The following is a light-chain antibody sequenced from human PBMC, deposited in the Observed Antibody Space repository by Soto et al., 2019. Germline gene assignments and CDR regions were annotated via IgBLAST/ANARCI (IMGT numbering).Light chain of an antibody. V-gene: IGKV3-20*01. Sequence: EIVLTQSPGTLSLSPGERATLSCRASQSVSSSYLAWYQQKPGQAPRLLIYGASSRATGIPDRFSGSGSGTHFTLTISRLEPEDFAVYYCQQYGSSPGFTFGPGTKVDIK. CDR2: GAS. CDR3: QQYGSSPGFT. J-gene: IGKJ3*01. CDR1: QSVSSSY.